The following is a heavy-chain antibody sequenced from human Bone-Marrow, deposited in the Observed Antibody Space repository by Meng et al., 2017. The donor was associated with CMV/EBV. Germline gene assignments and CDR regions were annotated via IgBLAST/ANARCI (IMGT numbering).Heavy chain of an antibody. CDR3: ARSHPYYYDSSGLYEFDY. D-gene: IGHD3-22*01. CDR1: GYSFTSYR. CDR2: IYPGDSDT. Sequence: GESLKISCKGSGYSFTSYRIGWVRQMPGKGLEWMGIIYPGDSDTRYSPSFQGQVTISADKSISTAYPQWSSLKASDTAMYYCARSHPYYYDSSGLYEFDYWGQGTLVTVSS. V-gene: IGHV5-51*01. J-gene: IGHJ4*02.